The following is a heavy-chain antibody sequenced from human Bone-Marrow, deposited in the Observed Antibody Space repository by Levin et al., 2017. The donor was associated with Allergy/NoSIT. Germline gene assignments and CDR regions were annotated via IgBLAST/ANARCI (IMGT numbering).Heavy chain of an antibody. V-gene: IGHV3-30*03. D-gene: IGHD3-22*01. J-gene: IGHJ4*02. Sequence: LSLTCAASGFTFSSSGMHWVRQAPGKGLEWVAAISYDGSDQYYADAVRGRFSISRDNSKNTQFLQMNSLTVEDTAVYYCVAEYYDTSGFDFWGQGTLVSVSS. CDR2: ISYDGSDQ. CDR3: VAEYYDTSGFDF. CDR1: GFTFSSSG.